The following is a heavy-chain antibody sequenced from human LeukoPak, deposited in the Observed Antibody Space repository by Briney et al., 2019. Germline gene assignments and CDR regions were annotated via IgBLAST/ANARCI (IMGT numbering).Heavy chain of an antibody. CDR3: ASRADYYGTSGYYFDAFGS. CDR1: GFTFSGYI. CDR2: ISHDGSDK. V-gene: IGHV3-30*04. J-gene: IGHJ3*02. Sequence: PGGSLRPSCAASGFTFSGYIMNWVRQTPGKGLEWVALISHDGSDKYYADSVKGRYTISRDNSKNTLYLQMNTLRAEDTAVYYCASRADYYGTSGYYFDAFGSWGQGTMVIVSS. D-gene: IGHD3-22*01.